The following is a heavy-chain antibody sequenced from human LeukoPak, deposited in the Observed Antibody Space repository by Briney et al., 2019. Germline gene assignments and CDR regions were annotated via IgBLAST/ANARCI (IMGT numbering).Heavy chain of an antibody. Sequence: GGSLRLSCAASGFTFSSYAMSWVRQAPGKGLEWVSGISGGGGSTYYADSVKGRFTISRDNSKNTLYLQMNSLRAEDTAVYYCAKFPGRGVMSYSNWDYYYYMDVWGKGTTVTVFS. D-gene: IGHD4-11*01. J-gene: IGHJ6*03. CDR1: GFTFSSYA. V-gene: IGHV3-23*01. CDR3: AKFPGRGVMSYSNWDYYYYMDV. CDR2: ISGGGGST.